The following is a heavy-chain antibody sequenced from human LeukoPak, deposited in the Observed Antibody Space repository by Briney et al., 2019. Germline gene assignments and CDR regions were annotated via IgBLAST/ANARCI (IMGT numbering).Heavy chain of an antibody. V-gene: IGHV4-59*01. CDR3: ARLLHYGDYDDY. Sequence: SETLSLTCTVSGGSISSYYWSWIRQPPGKGLEWIGYIYYSGSTNYNPSLKSRVTISVDTSKNQFSLKLSSVTAADTAVYYCARLLHYGDYDDYWGQGTLVTVSS. CDR1: GGSISSYY. CDR2: IYYSGST. D-gene: IGHD4-17*01. J-gene: IGHJ4*02.